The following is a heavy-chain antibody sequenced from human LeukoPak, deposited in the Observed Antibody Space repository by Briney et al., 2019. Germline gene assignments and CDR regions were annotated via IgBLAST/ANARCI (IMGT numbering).Heavy chain of an antibody. CDR1: GYTFTSYY. V-gene: IGHV1-46*01. Sequence: ASVKVSCKASGYTFTSYYMHWVRHAPGQGLEWMGIINTSGGSTSYAQKFQGRVIMTRDTPTSTVYMELSSLRSEDTAVYYCARDLTPVVGATTFDYWGQGTLVTVSS. J-gene: IGHJ4*02. D-gene: IGHD1-26*01. CDR3: ARDLTPVVGATTFDY. CDR2: INTSGGST.